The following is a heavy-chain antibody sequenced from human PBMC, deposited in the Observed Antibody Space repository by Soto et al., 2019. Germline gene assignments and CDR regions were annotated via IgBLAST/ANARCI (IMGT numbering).Heavy chain of an antibody. CDR2: ISAHNGNT. V-gene: IGHV1-18*01. Sequence: QVHLVQSGAEVKKPGASVKVSCKGSGYIFTTYGITWVRQAPGQGLEWMGWISAHNGNTNYAQKLQGRVTVTRDTSTSTAYMALRNLRYDDTAVYYCARVRYGDYWGQGALVTVSS. J-gene: IGHJ4*02. D-gene: IGHD1-1*01. CDR1: GYIFTTYG. CDR3: ARVRYGDY.